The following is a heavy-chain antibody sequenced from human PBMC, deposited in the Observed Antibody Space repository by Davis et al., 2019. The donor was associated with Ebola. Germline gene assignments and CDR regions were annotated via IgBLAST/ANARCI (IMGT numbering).Heavy chain of an antibody. CDR1: GYTFTSYY. J-gene: IGHJ6*02. CDR3: AREVVGANLGIMFGYYGMDV. V-gene: IGHV1-46*01. D-gene: IGHD1-26*01. CDR2: INPSGGST. Sequence: ASVKVSCKASGYTFTSYYMHWVRQAPGQGLEWMGIINPSGGSTSYAQKFQGRVTMTRDTSTSTVYMELSSLRSEDTAVYYCAREVVGANLGIMFGYYGMDVWGQGTTVTVSS.